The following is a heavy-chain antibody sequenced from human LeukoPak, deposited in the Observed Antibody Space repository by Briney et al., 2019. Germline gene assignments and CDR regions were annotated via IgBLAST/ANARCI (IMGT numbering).Heavy chain of an antibody. J-gene: IGHJ4*02. CDR3: ARDYGDPIGGYYFDY. Sequence: GGSLRLSCAASGFTFSSYSMNWVRQAPGKGLEWVSYISSSSSTIYYADSVKGRFTISRDNSKNTLYLQMNSLRAEDTAVYYCARDYGDPIGGYYFDYWGQGTLVTVSS. CDR2: ISSSSSTI. CDR1: GFTFSSYS. D-gene: IGHD4-17*01. V-gene: IGHV3-48*01.